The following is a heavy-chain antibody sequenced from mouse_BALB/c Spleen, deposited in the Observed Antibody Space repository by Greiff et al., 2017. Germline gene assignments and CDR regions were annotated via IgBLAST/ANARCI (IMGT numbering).Heavy chain of an antibody. CDR1: GFTFSSFG. CDR3: ARAGLTGVYYFDY. J-gene: IGHJ2*01. Sequence: EVMLVESGGGLVQPGGSRKLSCAASGFTFSSFGMHWVRQAPEKGLEWVAYISSGSSTIYYADTVKGRFTISRDNPKNTLFLQMTSLRSEDTAMYYCARAGLTGVYYFDYGGQGTTLTVSS. CDR2: ISSGSSTI. D-gene: IGHD4-1*01. V-gene: IGHV5-17*02.